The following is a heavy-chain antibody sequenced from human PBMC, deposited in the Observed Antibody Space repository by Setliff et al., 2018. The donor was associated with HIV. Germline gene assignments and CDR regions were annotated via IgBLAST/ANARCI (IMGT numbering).Heavy chain of an antibody. J-gene: IGHJ6*03. CDR3: TRGTQNQLLHYYYYYMDV. V-gene: IGHV3-49*02. D-gene: IGHD6-6*01. CDR2: IRGKPYTATT. CDR1: GGSIRSND. Sequence: LSLTCTVSGGSIRSNDWWSWVRQPPGKGLEWIGFIRGKPYTATTEYAASVKGRFSISRDDSKSIAYLQMSSLKIEDTAVYFCTRGTQNQLLHYYYYYMDVWGNGTTVTVSS.